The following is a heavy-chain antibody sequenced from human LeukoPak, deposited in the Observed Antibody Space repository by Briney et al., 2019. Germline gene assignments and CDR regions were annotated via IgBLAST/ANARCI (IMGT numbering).Heavy chain of an antibody. CDR1: GFTVISNY. J-gene: IGHJ4*02. Sequence: GGSLRLSCAASGFTVISNYMSWVRQAPGKGLEWVSSISSSSSYIYYADSVKGRFTISRDNAKNSLYLQMNSLRAEDTAVYYCARVEWLRSVDYWGQGTLVTVSS. D-gene: IGHD5-12*01. V-gene: IGHV3-21*01. CDR3: ARVEWLRSVDY. CDR2: ISSSSSYI.